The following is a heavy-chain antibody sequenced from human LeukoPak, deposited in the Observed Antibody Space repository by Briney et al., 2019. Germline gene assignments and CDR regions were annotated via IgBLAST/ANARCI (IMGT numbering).Heavy chain of an antibody. CDR3: ARGSRYNWTKVRNYYGMDV. CDR2: IIPIFGTA. V-gene: IGHV1-69*13. D-gene: IGHD1-1*01. J-gene: IGHJ6*04. CDR1: GGTFSSYA. Sequence: VASVKVSCKASGGTFSSYAISWVRQAPGQGLEWMGGIIPIFGTANYAQKFQGRVTITADESTSTAYMELSSLRSEDTAVYYCARGSRYNWTKVRNYYGMDVWGKGTTVTVSS.